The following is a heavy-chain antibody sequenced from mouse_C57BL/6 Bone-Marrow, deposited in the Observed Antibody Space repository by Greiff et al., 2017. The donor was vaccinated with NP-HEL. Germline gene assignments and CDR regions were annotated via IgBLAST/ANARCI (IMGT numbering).Heavy chain of an antibody. Sequence: QVQLQQPGAELVMPGASVKLSCKASGYTFTSYWMHWVKLRPGQGLEWIGEIDPSDSYSNYNQKFKGKSTLTVYKSYITADMQLSSLTSEDSAVYYCAREDALYYFDYWGQGTTLTVSS. CDR3: AREDALYYFDY. D-gene: IGHD6-1*01. V-gene: IGHV1-69*01. CDR2: IDPSDSYS. J-gene: IGHJ2*01. CDR1: GYTFTSYW.